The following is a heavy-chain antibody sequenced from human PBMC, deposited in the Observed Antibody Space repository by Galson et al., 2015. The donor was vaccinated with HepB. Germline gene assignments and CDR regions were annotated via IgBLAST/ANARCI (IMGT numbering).Heavy chain of an antibody. Sequence: SLRLSCAASGFTFSSYGMHWVRQAPGKGLEWVAVIWYGGSNKYYADSVKGRFTISRANSKNTLYLQMNSLRAEDTAVYYCARDGGPAAPYGMDVWGQGTTVTVSS. CDR1: GFTFSSYG. CDR2: IWYGGSNK. J-gene: IGHJ6*02. V-gene: IGHV3-33*01. CDR3: ARDGGPAAPYGMDV. D-gene: IGHD6-13*01.